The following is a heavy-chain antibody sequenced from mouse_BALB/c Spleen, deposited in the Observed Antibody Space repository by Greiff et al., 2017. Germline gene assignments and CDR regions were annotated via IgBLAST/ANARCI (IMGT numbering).Heavy chain of an antibody. D-gene: IGHD1-1*01. CDR1: GFSLTSYG. CDR2: IWAGGST. V-gene: IGHV2-9*02. CDR3: ARDLFLYAMDY. Sequence: VHLVESGPGLVAPSQSLSITCTVSGFSLTSYGVHWVRQPPGKGLEWLGVIWAGGSTNYNSALMSRLSISKDNSKSQVFLKMNSLQTDDTAMYYCARDLFLYAMDYWGQGTSVTVSS. J-gene: IGHJ4*01.